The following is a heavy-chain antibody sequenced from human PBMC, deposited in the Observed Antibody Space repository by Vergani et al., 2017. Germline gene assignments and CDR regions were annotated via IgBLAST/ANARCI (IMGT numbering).Heavy chain of an antibody. CDR1: GFSVSNNY. D-gene: IGHD1-1*01. CDR3: AKMCNWDDSYFYCMDV. V-gene: IGHV3-53*02. Sequence: EVQLVETGGGLIQPGGSLRLSCVVSGFSVSNNYMSWVRHRPGKGLEWVSFIFTGGTTYYEDSVKGRFTISRDNSKNTVHLKMNSLTAEDTAVYYCAKMCNWDDSYFYCMDVWGKGTTVTVSS. J-gene: IGHJ6*03. CDR2: IFTGGTT.